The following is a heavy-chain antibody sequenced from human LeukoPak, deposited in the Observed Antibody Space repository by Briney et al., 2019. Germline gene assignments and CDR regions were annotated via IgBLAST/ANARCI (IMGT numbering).Heavy chain of an antibody. CDR2: INHSGST. CDR3: ARHSWGNIAAAGAWWFDP. Sequence: PSETLSLTCAVYGGSFSGYYWSWIRQPPGKGLEWIGEINHSGSTNYNPSLKSRVTISVDTSKNQFSLKLSSVTAADTAVYYCARHSWGNIAAAGAWWFDPWGQGTLVTVSS. CDR1: GGSFSGYY. J-gene: IGHJ5*02. V-gene: IGHV4-34*01. D-gene: IGHD6-13*01.